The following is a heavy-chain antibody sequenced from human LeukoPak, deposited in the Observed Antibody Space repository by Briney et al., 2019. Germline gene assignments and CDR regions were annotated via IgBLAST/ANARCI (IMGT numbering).Heavy chain of an antibody. Sequence: PGGSLRLSCSASGFTFSSYDMHWVRQAPGKGLEWEAVMWSGGSNKSHADSAKGRFTISRENSTNTPYLLLNSLITEDEAVYYCARNSALDYWGQGTLVTVSS. CDR3: ARNSALDY. D-gene: IGHD2/OR15-2a*01. CDR1: GFTFSSYD. V-gene: IGHV3-33*02. CDR2: MWSGGSNK. J-gene: IGHJ4*02.